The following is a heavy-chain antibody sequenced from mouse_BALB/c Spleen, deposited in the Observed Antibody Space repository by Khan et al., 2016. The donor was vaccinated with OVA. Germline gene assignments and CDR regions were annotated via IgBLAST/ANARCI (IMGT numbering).Heavy chain of an antibody. V-gene: IGHV1-54*01. CDR3: SRSGYGFGAY. Sequence: QVQLKQSGAELVRPGTSVKVSCKASGYAFSNYLIEWLKQRPGQGLEWIGVINPGSGGTKYNEKFKDKATLNADTSSRTAYMQLSSLTSDDSAVYFCSRSGYGFGAYWGPGTLVTVSA. D-gene: IGHD3-2*02. J-gene: IGHJ3*01. CDR2: INPGSGGT. CDR1: GYAFSNYL.